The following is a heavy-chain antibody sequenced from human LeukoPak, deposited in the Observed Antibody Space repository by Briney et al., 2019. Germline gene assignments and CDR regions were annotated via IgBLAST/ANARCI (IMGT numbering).Heavy chain of an antibody. J-gene: IGHJ4*02. CDR3: ARDLLGAYYDSSGSRLDY. D-gene: IGHD3-22*01. V-gene: IGHV1-8*01. Sequence: GASVKVSCKASGYTFTSYDINWVRQATGQGLEWMGWMNPNSGNTGYAQKFQGRVTMTRNTSISTAYMDLGSLRSDDTAVYYCARDLLGAYYDSSGSRLDYWGQGTLVTVSS. CDR2: MNPNSGNT. CDR1: GYTFTSYD.